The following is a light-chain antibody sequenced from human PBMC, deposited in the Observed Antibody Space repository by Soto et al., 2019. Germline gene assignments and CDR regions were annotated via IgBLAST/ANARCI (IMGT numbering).Light chain of an antibody. J-gene: IGKJ4*01. CDR1: QGIRNY. CDR3: LQESSYPPS. CDR2: DAS. V-gene: IGKV1-17*03. Sequence: DIQMTQSPSAMSASVGDRVTITCRASQGIRNYLVWFQQKPGRVPKRLIYDASSLQSGVPSRFSVSGSGTEFTLTISNLQPADFATYYCLQESSYPPSFGGGTKVVIK.